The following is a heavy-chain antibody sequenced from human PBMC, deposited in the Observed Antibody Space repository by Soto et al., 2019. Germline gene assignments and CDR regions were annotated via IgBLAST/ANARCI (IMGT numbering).Heavy chain of an antibody. CDR3: ARHVTMVRGVIDRYYFDY. CDR2: IYYSGST. CDR1: GGSISSYY. D-gene: IGHD3-10*01. V-gene: IGHV4-59*08. J-gene: IGHJ4*02. Sequence: PSETLSLTCTVSGGSISSYYWSWIRQPPGKGLEWIGYIYYSGSTNYNPSLKSRVTISVDTSKNQFSLKLSSVTAADTAVYYCARHVTMVRGVIDRYYFDYWGQGTLVTVSS.